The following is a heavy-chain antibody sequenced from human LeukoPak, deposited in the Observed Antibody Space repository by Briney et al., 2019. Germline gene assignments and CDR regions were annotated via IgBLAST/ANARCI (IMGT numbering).Heavy chain of an antibody. Sequence: PGGSLRLSCAASGFTFSSYAMSWVRQAPGKGLEWASAISGSGGSTYYADSVKGRFTISGDNSKNTLYLQMNSLRAEDTAVYYCATQERYFRFGGQGTLVTVSS. D-gene: IGHD1-26*01. J-gene: IGHJ4*02. V-gene: IGHV3-23*01. CDR1: GFTFSSYA. CDR2: ISGSGGST. CDR3: ATQERYFRF.